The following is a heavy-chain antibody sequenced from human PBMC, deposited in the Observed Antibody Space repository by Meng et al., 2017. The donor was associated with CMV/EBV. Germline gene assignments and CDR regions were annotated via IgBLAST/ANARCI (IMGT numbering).Heavy chain of an antibody. D-gene: IGHD3-3*02. Sequence: GESLKISCAASGFTLSSYAMHWVRQAPGKGLEWVAVISYDGSNKYYADSVKGRFTISRDNSKNTLYLQMNSLRAEDTAVYYCARDAGTFLAYRGYFDYWGQGTLVTVSS. CDR2: ISYDGSNK. CDR1: GFTLSSYA. V-gene: IGHV3-30-3*01. J-gene: IGHJ4*02. CDR3: ARDAGTFLAYRGYFDY.